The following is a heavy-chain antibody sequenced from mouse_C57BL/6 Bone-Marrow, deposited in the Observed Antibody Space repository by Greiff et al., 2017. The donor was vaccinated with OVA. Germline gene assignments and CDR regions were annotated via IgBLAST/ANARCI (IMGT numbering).Heavy chain of an antibody. Sequence: EVMLVESGGGLVQPGGSLSLSCAASGFTFTDYYMSWVRQPPGKALEWLGFIRNKANGYTTEYIASVKGRFTISRANSQSILYLQMNTLRAEDSATYYCARSLLYYGTPGYWGQGTTLTVSS. CDR1: GFTFTDYY. D-gene: IGHD1-1*01. J-gene: IGHJ2*01. V-gene: IGHV7-3*01. CDR2: IRNKANGYTT. CDR3: ARSLLYYGTPGY.